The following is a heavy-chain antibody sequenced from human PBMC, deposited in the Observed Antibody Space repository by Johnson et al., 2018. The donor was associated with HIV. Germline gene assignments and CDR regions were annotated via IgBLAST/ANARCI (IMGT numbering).Heavy chain of an antibody. J-gene: IGHJ3*02. D-gene: IGHD5/OR15-5a*01. CDR1: GFTFSSYG. V-gene: IGHV3-33*06. CDR3: AKGLPSVSEGASFDI. CDR2: IWYDGSNK. Sequence: QVQLVESGGGVVQPGRSLRLSCAASGFTFSSYGIHWVRQAPGKGLEWVAVIWYDGSNKYYADSVKGRFTISRDNSKNTLYLQMNSLRAEDTAVYYCAKGLPSVSEGASFDIWGQGTMVTGTS.